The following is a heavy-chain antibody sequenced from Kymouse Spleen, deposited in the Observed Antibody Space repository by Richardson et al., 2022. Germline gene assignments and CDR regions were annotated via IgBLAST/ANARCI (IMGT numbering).Heavy chain of an antibody. CDR3: TRPPTTPDAFDI. D-gene: IGHD4-11,IGHD1-26*01,IGHD1-7*01. CDR1: GFTFSGSA. J-gene: IGHJ3*02. CDR2: IRSKANSYAT. V-gene: IGHV3-73*02. Sequence: EVQLVESGGGLVQPGGSLKLSCAASGFTFSGSAMHWVRQASGKGLEWVGRIRSKANSYATAYAASVKGRFTISRDDSKNTAYLQMNSLKTEDTAVYYCTRPPTTPDAFDIWGQGTMVTVSS.